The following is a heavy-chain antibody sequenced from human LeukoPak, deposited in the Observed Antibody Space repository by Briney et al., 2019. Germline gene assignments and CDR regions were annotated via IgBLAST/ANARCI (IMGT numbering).Heavy chain of an antibody. V-gene: IGHV3-48*04. CDR2: IGISSGNT. D-gene: IGHD1-1*01. Sequence: GGSLRLSCAASGFTFITSAMNWVRQAPGKGLEWISYIGISSGNTKYADSVKGRFTISGDNAKNSLYLQMNSLRVEDTAVYYCARDHNYAFDNWGQGTLVTVSS. CDR3: ARDHNYAFDN. J-gene: IGHJ4*02. CDR1: GFTFITSA.